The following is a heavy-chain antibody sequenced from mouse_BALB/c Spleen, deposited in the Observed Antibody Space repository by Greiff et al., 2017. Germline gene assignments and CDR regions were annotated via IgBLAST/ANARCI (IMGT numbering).Heavy chain of an antibody. J-gene: IGHJ2*01. Sequence: QVQLKQPGAELVKPGASVKLSCKASGYTFTSYWMHWVKQRPGQGLEWIGEINPSNGRTNYNEKFKSKATLTVDKSSSTAYMQLSSLTSEDSAVYYCARGGLGYFDYWGQGTTLTVSS. CDR1: GYTFTSYW. D-gene: IGHD4-1*01. CDR2: INPSNGRT. CDR3: ARGGLGYFDY. V-gene: IGHV1S81*02.